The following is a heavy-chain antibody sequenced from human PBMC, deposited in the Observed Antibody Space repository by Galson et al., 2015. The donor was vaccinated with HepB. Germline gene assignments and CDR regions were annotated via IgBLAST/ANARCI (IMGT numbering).Heavy chain of an antibody. D-gene: IGHD6-13*01. CDR3: ARVPPRIAPKWNKYYFDY. Sequence: SVKVSCKASGYTFTSYGISWVRQAPGQGLEWMGWISAYNGNTNYAQKLQGRVTMTTDTSTSTAYMELRSLRSDDTAVYYCARVPPRIAPKWNKYYFDYWGQGTLVTVSS. V-gene: IGHV1-18*01. J-gene: IGHJ4*02. CDR2: ISAYNGNT. CDR1: GYTFTSYG.